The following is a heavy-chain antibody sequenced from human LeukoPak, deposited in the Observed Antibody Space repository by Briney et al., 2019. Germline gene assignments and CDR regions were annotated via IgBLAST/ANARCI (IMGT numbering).Heavy chain of an antibody. J-gene: IGHJ5*01. CDR3: AMRAAEWELLDS. D-gene: IGHD1-26*01. Sequence: GESLKISWKVAGYMFTTDWIGWVRQMPGKGLEWMGVIYPGASDPRYSPSFKGTVTISAAKPISTASLQWNSLKASAPAMYSCAMRAAEWELLDSWGQGNLVTVSS. CDR2: IYPGASDP. CDR1: GYMFTTDW. V-gene: IGHV5-51*04.